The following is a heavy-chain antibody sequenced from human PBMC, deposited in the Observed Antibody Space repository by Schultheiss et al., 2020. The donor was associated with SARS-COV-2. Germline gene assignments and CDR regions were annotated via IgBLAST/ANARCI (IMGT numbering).Heavy chain of an antibody. D-gene: IGHD3-3*01. CDR1: GYTFTSYY. CDR3: ARDRYDFWSGYVSYWYFDL. CDR2: INPNSGGT. V-gene: IGHV1-2*02. Sequence: ASVKVSCKASGYTFTSYYMHWVRQAPGQGLEWMGWINPNSGGTNYAQKFQGRVTMTRDTSISTAYMELSRLRSEDTAVYYCARDRYDFWSGYVSYWYFDLWGRGTLVTVSS. J-gene: IGHJ2*01.